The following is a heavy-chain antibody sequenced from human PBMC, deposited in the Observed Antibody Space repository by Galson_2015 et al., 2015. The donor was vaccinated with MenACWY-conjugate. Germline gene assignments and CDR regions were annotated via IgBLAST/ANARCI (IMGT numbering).Heavy chain of an antibody. Sequence: ETLSLTCTVSGGSISGYYWSWIRQPPGKGLEWIGYIYYSGSTNYNPSLKSRVTISVDTSKNQFSLKLSSVTAADTAVYYCARGRIVVVPAAIPDYGMDVWGQGTTVTVSS. CDR3: ARGRIVVVPAAIPDYGMDV. CDR2: IYYSGST. V-gene: IGHV4-59*01. J-gene: IGHJ6*02. D-gene: IGHD2-2*02. CDR1: GGSISGYY.